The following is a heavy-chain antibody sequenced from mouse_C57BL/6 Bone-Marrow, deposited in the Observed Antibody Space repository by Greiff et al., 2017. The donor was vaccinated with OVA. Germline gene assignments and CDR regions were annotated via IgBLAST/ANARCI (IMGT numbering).Heavy chain of an antibody. D-gene: IGHD1-1*01. Sequence: QVQLKESGSELRSPGSSVKLSCKDFDSEVFPIAYMSWVRQKPGHGFEWIGGILPSIGRTIYGEKFEDKATLDADTLSNTAYLELNSLTSEDSAIYYCARRYYGSSYDLDVWGTGTTVTVSS. J-gene: IGHJ1*03. CDR2: ILPSIGRT. CDR3: ARRYYGSSYDLDV. V-gene: IGHV15-2*01. CDR1: DSEVFPIAY.